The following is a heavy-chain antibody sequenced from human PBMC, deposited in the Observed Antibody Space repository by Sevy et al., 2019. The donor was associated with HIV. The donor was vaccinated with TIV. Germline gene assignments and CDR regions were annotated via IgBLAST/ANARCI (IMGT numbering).Heavy chain of an antibody. CDR1: GFTFSSYW. J-gene: IGHJ6*02. CDR3: ARDREGGDFWSGYRRDYYYGMDV. CDR2: INSDGSST. V-gene: IGHV3-74*01. D-gene: IGHD3-3*01. Sequence: GGSLRLSCAASGFTFSSYWMHWVRQAPGKGLVWVSRINSDGSSTSYADSVKGRFTISRDHAKNTLYLQMNSLRAEDTAVYYCARDREGGDFWSGYRRDYYYGMDVWGQGTTVTVSS.